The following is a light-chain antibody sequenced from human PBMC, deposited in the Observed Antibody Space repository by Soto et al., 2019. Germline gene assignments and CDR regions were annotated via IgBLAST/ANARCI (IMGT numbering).Light chain of an antibody. J-gene: IGKJ1*01. CDR1: QSISSY. V-gene: IGKV1-39*01. CDR3: QQSFSTLWT. CDR2: AAF. Sequence: DIPMTQSPSSLSASVGDRVTITCRASQSISSYLNWYQQKPGKAPKLLIYAAFSLQSGVPSRFSGSGSGTDFTLTISSLQPEDFATYYCQQSFSTLWTFGQGTKVEIK.